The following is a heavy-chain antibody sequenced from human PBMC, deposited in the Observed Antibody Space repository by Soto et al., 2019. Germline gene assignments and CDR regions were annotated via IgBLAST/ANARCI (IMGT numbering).Heavy chain of an antibody. D-gene: IGHD2-2*01. J-gene: IGHJ4*02. Sequence: VGSLRLSCATSGFTFSSYAMSWVRQAPGKGLEWVSAISASGGSTYYADSVKGRFTISRDNSKNTLYLQMNSLRAEDTAVYYCASSPTSYPYWGQGTLVTVSS. CDR2: ISASGGST. CDR3: ASSPTSYPY. CDR1: GFTFSSYA. V-gene: IGHV3-23*01.